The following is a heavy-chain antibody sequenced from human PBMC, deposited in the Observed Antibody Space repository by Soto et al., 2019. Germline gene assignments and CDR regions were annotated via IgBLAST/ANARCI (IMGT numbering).Heavy chain of an antibody. V-gene: IGHV4-39*01. D-gene: IGHD4-4*01. CDR1: GGSISSSSYY. Sequence: ETLSLTCTVSGGSISSSSYYWGWIRQPPGKGLEWIGSIYYSGSTYYNPSLKSRVTISVDTSKNQFSLKLSSVTAADTAVYYCERTTSGAFDIWGQGTMVTVSS. J-gene: IGHJ3*02. CDR3: ERTTSGAFDI. CDR2: IYYSGST.